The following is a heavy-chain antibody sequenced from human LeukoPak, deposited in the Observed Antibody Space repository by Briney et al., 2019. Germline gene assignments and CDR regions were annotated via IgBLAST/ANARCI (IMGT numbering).Heavy chain of an antibody. CDR1: GFTFDDYA. Sequence: GGSLRLSCAASGFTFDDYAMNWVRQAPGKGLEWVSGISWNSGRIEYADSVKGRFTISRDNAKNSLYLQMNSLRAEDTALYYCARKVTPYYYDSSGYYYFDYWGQGTLVTVSS. J-gene: IGHJ4*02. CDR2: ISWNSGRI. CDR3: ARKVTPYYYDSSGYYYFDY. D-gene: IGHD3-22*01. V-gene: IGHV3-9*01.